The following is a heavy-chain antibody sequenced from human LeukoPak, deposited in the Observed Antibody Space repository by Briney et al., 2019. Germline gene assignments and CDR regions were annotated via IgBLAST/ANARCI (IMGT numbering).Heavy chain of an antibody. CDR3: ARDPAVLLWFGAPFDY. J-gene: IGHJ4*02. D-gene: IGHD3-10*01. Sequence: ASVKVSCKASGYTFATYGISWVRQAPGQGLEWMGWISTYNGNTNYAQNLQGRVTMTTDTSTSTAYMELRSLRSDDTAVYYCARDPAVLLWFGAPFDYWGQGTLVTVSS. CDR2: ISTYNGNT. V-gene: IGHV1-18*01. CDR1: GYTFATYG.